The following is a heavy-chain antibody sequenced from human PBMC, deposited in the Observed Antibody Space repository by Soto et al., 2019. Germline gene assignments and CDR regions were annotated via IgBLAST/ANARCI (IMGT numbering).Heavy chain of an antibody. J-gene: IGHJ6*02. CDR3: AKGQATIVRYYGMDV. CDR2: ISGSGGST. D-gene: IGHD3-10*01. V-gene: IGHV3-23*01. Sequence: EVQLLESGGGLVQPGGSLRLSCAASGFTFSSYAMSWVRQAPGKGLEWVSAISGSGGSTYYADSVKGRFTISRANSKNTLYLPMNSLRAEDTAVYYCAKGQATIVRYYGMDVWGQWTTVTVSS. CDR1: GFTFSSYA.